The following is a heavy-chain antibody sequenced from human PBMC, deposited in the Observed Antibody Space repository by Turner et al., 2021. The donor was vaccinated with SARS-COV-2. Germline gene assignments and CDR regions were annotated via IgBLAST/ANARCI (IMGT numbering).Heavy chain of an antibody. CDR3: ATDLKGGRGP. J-gene: IGHJ5*02. CDR2: SYSGGST. D-gene: IGHD1-26*01. V-gene: IGHV3-66*02. CDR1: GFTVSCNY. Sequence: EVQLVEFGGGFVQPGGFLRLSGAASGFTVSCNYMGWVRQGPGKGLEWVSVSYSGGSTYYADSVKGPFTISRDNSKNTLYLKMNSLRAEDTAVYYCATDLKGGRGPWGQGTLVTVSS.